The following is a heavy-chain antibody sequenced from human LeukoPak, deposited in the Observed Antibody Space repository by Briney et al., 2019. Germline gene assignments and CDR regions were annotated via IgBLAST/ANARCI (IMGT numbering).Heavy chain of an antibody. CDR2: LFTKGDT. CDR1: GDSIDRGTVY. Sequence: PSETLCLTCTVSGDSIDRGTVYWTWIRQPAGKGLEWIGHLFTKGDTKYNPSLKSRVTMSLDTSKNQFSLRLTSVTAADTAVYYCARGDGYNSAPLDSWGQGTLVFVS. V-gene: IGHV4-61*09. J-gene: IGHJ4*02. CDR3: ARGDGYNSAPLDS. D-gene: IGHD5-24*01.